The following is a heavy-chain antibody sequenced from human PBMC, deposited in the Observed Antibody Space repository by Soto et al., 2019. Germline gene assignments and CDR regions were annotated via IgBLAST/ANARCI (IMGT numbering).Heavy chain of an antibody. J-gene: IGHJ5*02. D-gene: IGHD6-19*01. CDR2: ISYDGSNK. V-gene: IGHV3-30-3*01. Sequence: GGSLRLSCAASGFTFSSYAMHWVRQAPGKGLEWVAVISYDGSNKYYADSVKGRFTISRDNSKNTLYLQMNSLRAEDTAVYYCAREGQQWLAKVNWFDPWGQGTLVTVSS. CDR1: GFTFSSYA. CDR3: AREGQQWLAKVNWFDP.